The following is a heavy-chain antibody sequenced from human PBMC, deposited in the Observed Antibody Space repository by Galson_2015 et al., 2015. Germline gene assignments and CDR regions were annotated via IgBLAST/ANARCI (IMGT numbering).Heavy chain of an antibody. CDR1: GFTFSDYY. Sequence: SLRLSCAASGFTFSDYYMSWIRQAPGKGLEWVSYISSSSSYTNYADSVKGRFTISRDNAKNSLYLQMNSLRAEDTAVYYCAAHYDYIWGPVGPSPYFDYWGQGTLVTVSS. V-gene: IGHV3-11*06. J-gene: IGHJ4*02. CDR2: ISSSSSYT. D-gene: IGHD3-16*01. CDR3: AAHYDYIWGPVGPSPYFDY.